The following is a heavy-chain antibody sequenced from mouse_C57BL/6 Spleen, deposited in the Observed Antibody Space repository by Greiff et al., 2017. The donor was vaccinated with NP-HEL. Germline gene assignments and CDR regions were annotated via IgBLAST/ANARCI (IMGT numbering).Heavy chain of an antibody. J-gene: IGHJ4*01. CDR2: IRSKSNNYAT. V-gene: IGHV10-1*01. CDR3: VRLGDLPDY. Sequence: DAGGGLVQPKGSLKLSCAASGFSFNTYAMNWVRQAPGKGLEWVARIRSKSNNYATYYADSVKDRFTISRDDSESMLYLQMNNLKTEDTAMYYCVRLGDLPDYWGQGTSVTVSS. CDR1: GFSFNTYA.